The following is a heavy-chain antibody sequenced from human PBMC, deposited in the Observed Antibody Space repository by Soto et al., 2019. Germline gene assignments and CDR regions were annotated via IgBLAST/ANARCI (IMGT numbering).Heavy chain of an antibody. V-gene: IGHV4-59*08. Sequence: SETLSLTCTVSGGSISSYYWSWIRQPPGKELEWIGYIYYSGSTYYNPSLKSRVTISVDTSKNQFSLKLSSVTAADTAVYYCARDYYYDSSGYGTHWGQGTLVTVSS. D-gene: IGHD3-22*01. J-gene: IGHJ4*02. CDR2: IYYSGST. CDR3: ARDYYYDSSGYGTH. CDR1: GGSISSYY.